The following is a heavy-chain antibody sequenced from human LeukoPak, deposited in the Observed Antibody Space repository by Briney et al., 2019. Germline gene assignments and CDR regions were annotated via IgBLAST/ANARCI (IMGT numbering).Heavy chain of an antibody. V-gene: IGHV3-30*18. CDR2: ISYDGSNK. Sequence: QPGGSLRLSCAASGFTFSTYGMHWVRQAPGKGLEWVAVISYDGSNKYYADSVKGRFTISRDNSKNTLYLQMNSLRAEDTAVYYCAKGLLLRYFDLREYFQHWGQGTLVTVSS. CDR3: AKGLLLRYFDLREYFQH. J-gene: IGHJ1*01. D-gene: IGHD3-9*01. CDR1: GFTFSTYG.